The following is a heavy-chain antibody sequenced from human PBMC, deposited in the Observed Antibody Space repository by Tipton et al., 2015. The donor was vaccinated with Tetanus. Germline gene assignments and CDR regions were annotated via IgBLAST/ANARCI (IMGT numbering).Heavy chain of an antibody. J-gene: IGHJ4*02. V-gene: IGHV3-9*01. CDR1: GFSFDDYS. CDR2: ISWNGGSI. D-gene: IGHD6-13*01. CDR3: ARALIEAAGDYGDY. Sequence: RSLRLSCAASGFSFDDYSMHWVRQVPGRGLERVSGISWNGGSIDYANSVKGRFTISRDNAKSTLYLQMDSLRIEDSAFYYCARALIEAAGDYGDYWGQGTLVTVSS.